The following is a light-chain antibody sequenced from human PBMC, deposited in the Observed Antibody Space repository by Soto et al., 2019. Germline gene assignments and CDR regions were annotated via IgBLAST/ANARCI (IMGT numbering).Light chain of an antibody. J-gene: IGKJ1*01. CDR3: QQSYSTVWT. CDR2: AAS. CDR1: QSISSY. V-gene: IGKV1-39*01. Sequence: DIQMNQSPSSLSASVGDRVTITCRASQSISSYLNWYQQKPGKAPKLLIYAASSLQSGVPSRFSGGGSGTDFTLTISSLQPEDFATYYCQQSYSTVWTFGQGTKVDIK.